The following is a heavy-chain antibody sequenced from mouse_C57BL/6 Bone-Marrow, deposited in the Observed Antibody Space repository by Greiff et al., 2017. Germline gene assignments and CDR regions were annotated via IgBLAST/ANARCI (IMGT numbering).Heavy chain of an antibody. V-gene: IGHV1-15*01. D-gene: IGHD3-2*02. Sequence: QVQLKEPGAELVRPGASVTLSCKASGYTFTDYEMHWVKQTPVHGLEWIGAIDPETGGTAYNQKFKGKAILTADKSSSTAYMELRSLTSEDSAVYCCTGGLRLRAYWGQGTTLTVSS. CDR2: IDPETGGT. CDR3: TGGLRLRAY. CDR1: GYTFTDYE. J-gene: IGHJ2*01.